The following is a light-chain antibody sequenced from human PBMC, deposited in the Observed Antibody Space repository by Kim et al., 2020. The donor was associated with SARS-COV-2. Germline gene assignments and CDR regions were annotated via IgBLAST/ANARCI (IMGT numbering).Light chain of an antibody. CDR3: QQYSDWPPGDT. CDR1: QSVSSH. V-gene: IGKV3-15*01. J-gene: IGKJ2*01. Sequence: PGERAPLSCRASQSVSSHLAWYQQRPGQPPRLLIYGASTRATGIPARFSGSGSGTEFTLTISSLQSEDFAIYFCQQYSDWPPGDTFGQGTKVDIK. CDR2: GAS.